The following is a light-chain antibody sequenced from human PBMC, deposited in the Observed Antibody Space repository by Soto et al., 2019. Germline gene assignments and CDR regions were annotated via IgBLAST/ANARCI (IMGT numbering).Light chain of an antibody. J-gene: IGLJ2*01. CDR2: SNN. CDR3: AAWDVSLNGVV. Sequence: QSVLTQPPSASGTPGQRVTISCSGSSSNIGSNPVNWYQQLPGTAPKLLIYSNNQRPSGVLDRFSGSKSGTSASLAISGLQAEDEAGYYCAAWDVSLNGVVFGGGTKLTVL. V-gene: IGLV1-44*01. CDR1: SSNIGSNP.